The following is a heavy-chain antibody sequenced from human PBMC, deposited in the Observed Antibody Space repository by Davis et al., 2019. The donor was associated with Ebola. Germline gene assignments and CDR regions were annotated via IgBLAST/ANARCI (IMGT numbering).Heavy chain of an antibody. CDR1: GGSISSSNW. CDR2: IYHSGST. V-gene: IGHV4-4*02. CDR3: ARLFLHGDYGFDY. J-gene: IGHJ4*02. Sequence: SETLSLTCAVSGGSISSSNWWSWVRQPPGKGLEWIGEIYHSGSTNYNPSLKSRVTISVDTSKNQFSLKLSSVTAADTAVYYCARLFLHGDYGFDYWGQGTLVTVSS. D-gene: IGHD4-17*01.